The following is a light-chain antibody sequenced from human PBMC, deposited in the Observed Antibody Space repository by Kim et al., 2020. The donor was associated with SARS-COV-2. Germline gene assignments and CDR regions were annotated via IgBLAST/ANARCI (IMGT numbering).Light chain of an antibody. CDR1: GGSIASNY. V-gene: IGLV6-57*03. CDR2: ADK. Sequence: TVTLPFPRSGGSIASNYVQWYQQRPGSAPTTVIYADKQRPSGVPDRFSGSIDSSSHSASLTISGMRPEDEADYYCQSYDSTNHWVFGGGTQLTVL. CDR3: QSYDSTNHWV. J-gene: IGLJ3*02.